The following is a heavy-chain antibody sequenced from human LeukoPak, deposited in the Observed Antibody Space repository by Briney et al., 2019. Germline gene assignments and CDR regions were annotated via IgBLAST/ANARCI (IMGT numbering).Heavy chain of an antibody. J-gene: IGHJ4*02. CDR2: ISGSGGSS. D-gene: IGHD3-22*01. CDR3: AKDPGRYDSSGYYPDHFDY. V-gene: IGHV3-23*01. Sequence: GGSLRLSCAASGFTFSSYAMSWVRQAPGKGLEWVSAISGSGGSSYYADSVKGRFTISRDNSKNTLYLQMNSLRAEDTAVYYCAKDPGRYDSSGYYPDHFDYWGQGTLVTVSS. CDR1: GFTFSSYA.